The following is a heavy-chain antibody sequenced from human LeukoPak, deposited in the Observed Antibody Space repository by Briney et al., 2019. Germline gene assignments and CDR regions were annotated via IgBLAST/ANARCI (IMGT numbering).Heavy chain of an antibody. D-gene: IGHD5-18*01. J-gene: IGHJ5*02. Sequence: SETLSLTCTVSGVSISNYYWNWVRQSPGKGLEWIGYIHYSESTNYNPSLKSRVTISADTSKNQFSLKLRSVTAADAAVYYCASGYQTIDPWGQGTLVTVSS. CDR3: ASGYQTIDP. V-gene: IGHV4-59*01. CDR1: GVSISNYY. CDR2: IHYSEST.